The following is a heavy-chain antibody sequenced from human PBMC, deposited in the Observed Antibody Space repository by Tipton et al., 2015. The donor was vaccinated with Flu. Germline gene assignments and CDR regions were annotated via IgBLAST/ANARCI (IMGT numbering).Heavy chain of an antibody. J-gene: IGHJ5*02. D-gene: IGHD3-10*01. CDR2: IYYSGST. CDR1: GGSISSYY. Sequence: TLSLTCTVSGGSISSYYWSWIRQPPGRGLEWIGYIYYSGSTNYNPSLKSRVTISVDTSKNQFSLKLSSVTAADTAVYYCARDLFGEKDWFDPWGQGTLVTVSS. V-gene: IGHV4-59*12. CDR3: ARDLFGEKDWFDP.